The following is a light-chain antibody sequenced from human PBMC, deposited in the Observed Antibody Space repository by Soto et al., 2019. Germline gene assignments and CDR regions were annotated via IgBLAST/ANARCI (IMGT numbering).Light chain of an antibody. J-gene: IGKJ2*01. CDR3: QLYGSSPPRYT. V-gene: IGKV3-20*01. CDR1: QSVSSNY. CDR2: AAS. Sequence: EIVLTQSPGTLYLSPGERATLSCRASQSVSSNYLAWYQQKRGQAPRLLIYAASARATGIPDRFSGSGSGTDSTLTISRLEPEDFAVYFCQLYGSSPPRYTFAQGTKVDIK.